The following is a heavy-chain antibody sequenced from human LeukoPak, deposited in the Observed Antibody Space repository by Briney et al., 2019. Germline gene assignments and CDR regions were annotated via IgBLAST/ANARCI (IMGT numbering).Heavy chain of an antibody. D-gene: IGHD3-10*01. Sequence: ASVKVSCKASGYAFTVYYMHWVRQAPGQGLEWMGWINPNSGGTNYAQKFQGRVTMTRDTSISTAYMELSRLRSDDTAVYYCARETYYYGSGSKPTNYFDYGGQGTLVTVSS. CDR2: INPNSGGT. CDR3: ARETYYYGSGSKPTNYFDY. V-gene: IGHV1-2*02. CDR1: GYAFTVYY. J-gene: IGHJ4*02.